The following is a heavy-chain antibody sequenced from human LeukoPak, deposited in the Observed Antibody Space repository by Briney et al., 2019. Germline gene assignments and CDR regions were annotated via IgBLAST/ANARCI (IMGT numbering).Heavy chain of an antibody. J-gene: IGHJ4*02. CDR1: GFTFSSYS. CDR3: AREDIVATPYYFDY. Sequence: GGSLRLSCAASGFTFSSYSMNWVRQAPGKGLEWVSSISSSSSYIYYADSVKGRFTISRDNAKNSLYLQMNSLRAEDTAVYYCAREDIVATPYYFDYWGQGTLVTVSS. D-gene: IGHD5-12*01. CDR2: ISSSSSYI. V-gene: IGHV3-21*01.